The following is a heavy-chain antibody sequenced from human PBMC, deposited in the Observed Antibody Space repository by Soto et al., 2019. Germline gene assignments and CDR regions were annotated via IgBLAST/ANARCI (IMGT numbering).Heavy chain of an antibody. J-gene: IGHJ4*02. CDR1: GYSFAGYW. V-gene: IGHV5-10-1*01. Sequence: GESLKISCKGSGYSFAGYWITWVRQKPGKGLEWMGRIDPSDSQTYYSPSFRGHVTISATKSITTVFLQWSSLRASDTAMYYCARQIYDSDTGPNFQYYYDSWGQGTSVTVSS. CDR3: ARQIYDSDTGPNFQYYYDS. D-gene: IGHD3-22*01. CDR2: IDPSDSQT.